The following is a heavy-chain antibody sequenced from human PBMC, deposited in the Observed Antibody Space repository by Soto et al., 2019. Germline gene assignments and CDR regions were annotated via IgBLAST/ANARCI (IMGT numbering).Heavy chain of an antibody. CDR1: GFTFSSYA. Sequence: PWGSLRLSCAASGFTFSSYAMSWVRQAPGKGLEWVSAISGSGGSTYYADSVKGRFTISRDNSKNTLYLQMNSLRAEDTAVYYCATGGRDGRGYYYYYMDVWGKGTTVTVSS. CDR2: ISGSGGST. J-gene: IGHJ6*03. CDR3: ATGGRDGRGYYYYYMDV. D-gene: IGHD2-15*01. V-gene: IGHV3-23*01.